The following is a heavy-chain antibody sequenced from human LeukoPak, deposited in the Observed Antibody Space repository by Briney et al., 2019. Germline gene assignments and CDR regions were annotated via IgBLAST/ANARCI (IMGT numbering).Heavy chain of an antibody. Sequence: SETLSLTCTVSGGSISSGGYYWSWIRQHPGTGLEWIGYIYYSGSTYYNPSLKSRVTISVDTSKNQFSLKLSSVAAADTAVYYCARGGCSGGSCYYRGGFDPWGQGTLVTVSS. CDR3: ARGGCSGGSCYYRGGFDP. CDR2: IYYSGST. J-gene: IGHJ5*02. V-gene: IGHV4-31*03. CDR1: GGSISSGGYY. D-gene: IGHD2-15*01.